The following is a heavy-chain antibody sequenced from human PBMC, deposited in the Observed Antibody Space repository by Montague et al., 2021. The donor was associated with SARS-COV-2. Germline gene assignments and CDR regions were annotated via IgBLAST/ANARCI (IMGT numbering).Heavy chain of an antibody. D-gene: IGHD1-26*01. CDR1: GFTFSSYA. J-gene: IGHJ3*02. Sequence: SLRLSCAASGFTFSSYAMHWVRQAPGKGLEWVAVISYDGSNKYYXDSVKGRFTISRDNSKNTLYLQMNSLRAEDTAVYYCARPSSGSYYHASDIWGQGTMVTVSS. CDR3: ARPSSGSYYHASDI. CDR2: ISYDGSNK. V-gene: IGHV3-30-3*01.